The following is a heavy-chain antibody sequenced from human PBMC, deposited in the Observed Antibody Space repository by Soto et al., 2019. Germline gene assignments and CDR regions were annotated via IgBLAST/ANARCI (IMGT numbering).Heavy chain of an antibody. J-gene: IGHJ3*02. D-gene: IGHD6-19*01. V-gene: IGHV3-23*01. CDR3: AKGDRQWLVTRLDHNAFDI. CDR2: FTGSGGST. Sequence: EVQLLESGGGLVQPGGSLRLSCAASGFTFSSYAMRWVRQAPGKGLEWVSAFTGSGGSTYYADSVKGRFTISRDNSKNTLYLQMNSLRAEDTAVYYCAKGDRQWLVTRLDHNAFDIWGHGTMVTVSS. CDR1: GFTFSSYA.